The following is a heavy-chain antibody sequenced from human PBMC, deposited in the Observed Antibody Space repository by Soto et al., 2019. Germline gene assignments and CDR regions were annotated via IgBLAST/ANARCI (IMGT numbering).Heavy chain of an antibody. CDR2: IKSITDGGTT. CDR1: GVTFSYAW. CDR3: AKPLPPITIFGGGVDY. V-gene: IGHV3-15*01. Sequence: GGSLRLSCADSGVTFSYAWMTWVRQAPGKGLEWVGRIKSITDGGTTDYAAPVKGRFTISRDDSKNTLYLQMNSLRAEDTAVYYCAKPLPPITIFGGGVDYWGQGTLVPVSS. J-gene: IGHJ4*02. D-gene: IGHD3-3*01.